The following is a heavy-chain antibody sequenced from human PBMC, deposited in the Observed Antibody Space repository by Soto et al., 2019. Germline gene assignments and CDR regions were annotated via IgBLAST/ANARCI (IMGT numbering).Heavy chain of an antibody. CDR2: ISYDGSNK. CDR1: GFTFSSYG. CDR3: AKDAPYYYDRSGYYGPFDY. V-gene: IGHV3-30*18. J-gene: IGHJ4*02. Sequence: PGGSLRLSCAASGFTFSSYGIHWVRQAPGKGLEWVALISYDGSNKYYADSVKGRFTISRDNSKNTLYLQMNSLRAEDTAMYYCAKDAPYYYDRSGYYGPFDYWGQGTLVTVSS. D-gene: IGHD3-22*01.